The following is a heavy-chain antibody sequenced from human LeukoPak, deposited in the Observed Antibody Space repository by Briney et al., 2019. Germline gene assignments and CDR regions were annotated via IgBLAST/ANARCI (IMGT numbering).Heavy chain of an antibody. Sequence: PSETLSLTCTVSGGSISSYYWSWIRQPPGKGLEWIGYIFYSGSTNYNPSLKSRVTISVDASKNQLSLKLTSVTAADTAVYYCARLVARDSSGSYIAFDIWGQGTMVTVSS. J-gene: IGHJ3*02. D-gene: IGHD3-22*01. CDR1: GGSISSYY. V-gene: IGHV4-59*01. CDR3: ARLVARDSSGSYIAFDI. CDR2: IFYSGST.